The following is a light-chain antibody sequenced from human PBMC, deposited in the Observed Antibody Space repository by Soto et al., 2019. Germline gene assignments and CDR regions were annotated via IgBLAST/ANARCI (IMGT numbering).Light chain of an antibody. Sequence: HSVLTPPASVSGSPGQSITISSTGTSSDVGTYDYVSWYQHRPGNDPELMIYEVTNPPSGVSDRFSGSKSGTTASLTISGLQAEDEADYYCSSYKTTTTPVVFGGGTKLTVL. CDR2: EVT. J-gene: IGLJ2*01. V-gene: IGLV2-14*01. CDR3: SSYKTTTTPVV. CDR1: SSDVGTYDY.